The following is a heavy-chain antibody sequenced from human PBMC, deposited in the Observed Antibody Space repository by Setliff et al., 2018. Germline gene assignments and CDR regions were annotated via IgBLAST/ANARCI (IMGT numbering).Heavy chain of an antibody. CDR1: GGAFSNYG. Sequence: SVKVSCKASGGAFSNYGITWVRQAPGQGLEWMGGIIPIFGTTTYAQKFLGRVTITTDESSSTGYMELSSLRYADTAIYVCARGNSRSSVWYVVAPFDYWGQGTLVTASS. J-gene: IGHJ4*02. D-gene: IGHD6-19*01. V-gene: IGHV1-69*05. CDR2: IIPIFGTT. CDR3: ARGNSRSSVWYVVAPFDY.